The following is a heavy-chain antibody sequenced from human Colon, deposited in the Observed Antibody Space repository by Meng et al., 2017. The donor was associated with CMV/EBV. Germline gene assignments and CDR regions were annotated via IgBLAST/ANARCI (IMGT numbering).Heavy chain of an antibody. V-gene: IGHV3-23*01. D-gene: IGHD2-2*01. CDR3: AKRYCATPSCFPRSFDY. CDR2: VSGIGDST. J-gene: IGHJ4*02. Sequence: GGSLRLSCAASGFTFSSYAMSWVRQAPGKGLEWVSDVSGIGDSTYHADSVKGRFTISRDNSKNTLYLQMNSLRAEDTAVYYCAKRYCATPSCFPRSFDYWGQGTLVTVSS. CDR1: GFTFSSYA.